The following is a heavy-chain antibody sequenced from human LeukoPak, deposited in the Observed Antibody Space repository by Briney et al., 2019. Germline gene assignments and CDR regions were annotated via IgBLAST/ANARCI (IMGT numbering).Heavy chain of an antibody. Sequence: GGYLRLYCAASGFTFSTYTMSWVRQAPGKGLEWVSSITSSSSYIYYADSVKGRFTISRDTSKNTLFLQMNSLRAEDTALYFCARRLSLRFDAFAVWGPGTVVTVSS. CDR1: GFTFSTYT. CDR3: ARRLSLRFDAFAV. J-gene: IGHJ3*01. D-gene: IGHD3-3*01. CDR2: ITSSSSYI. V-gene: IGHV3-21*04.